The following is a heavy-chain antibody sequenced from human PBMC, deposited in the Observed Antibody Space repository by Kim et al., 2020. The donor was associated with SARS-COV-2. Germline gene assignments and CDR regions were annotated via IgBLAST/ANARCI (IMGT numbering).Heavy chain of an antibody. Sequence: GGSLRLSCAASSFTFGHFAMNWVRQAPGKGLEWISTISDSGDRTYYADSVKGRFTISRDNSKNTLFLQMNSLRADDTAMYYCAKDLNLGFDSWGQGTLVTVSA. V-gene: IGHV3-23*01. D-gene: IGHD7-27*01. CDR3: AKDLNLGFDS. CDR1: SFTFGHFA. CDR2: ISDSGDRT. J-gene: IGHJ4*02.